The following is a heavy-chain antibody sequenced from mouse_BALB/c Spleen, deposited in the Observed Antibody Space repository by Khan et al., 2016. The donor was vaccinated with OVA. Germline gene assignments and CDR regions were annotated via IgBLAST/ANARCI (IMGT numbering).Heavy chain of an antibody. J-gene: IGHJ2*01. D-gene: IGHD1-1*01. V-gene: IGHV5-17*02. Sequence: EVQVVESGGGLVQPGGSRKLSCAASGFTFSSYGMHWVRQAPEKGLEWVAYISGDSSTIYYADTVKGRFTISRDNPKNTLFLKMTSLMSEDTAMYYCATSYYYGYYFDYWGPGTTLTVSS. CDR1: GFTFSSYG. CDR2: ISGDSSTI. CDR3: ATSYYYGYYFDY.